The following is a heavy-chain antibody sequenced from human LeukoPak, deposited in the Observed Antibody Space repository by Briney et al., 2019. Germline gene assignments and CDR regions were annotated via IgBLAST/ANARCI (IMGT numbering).Heavy chain of an antibody. CDR1: GFTFSDYY. CDR3: ARDPYSSTWSYGMDV. CDR2: ISSSSSYT. Sequence: GGSLRLSCAASGFTFSDYYMSWIRQAPGKGLEWVSYISSSSSYTNYADSVKGRLTISRDNAKNSLFLQMNTLRAEDTAVYYCARDPYSSTWSYGMDVWGQGTTVTVSS. V-gene: IGHV3-11*05. J-gene: IGHJ6*02. D-gene: IGHD6-6*01.